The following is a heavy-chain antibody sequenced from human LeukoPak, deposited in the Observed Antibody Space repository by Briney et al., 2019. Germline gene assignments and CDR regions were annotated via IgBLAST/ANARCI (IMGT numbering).Heavy chain of an antibody. CDR2: INYSGST. CDR3: ASIRKRVWGSYRTNYYYSMDV. CDR1: DGSISSYY. D-gene: IGHD3-16*02. V-gene: IGHV4-59*12. J-gene: IGHJ6*03. Sequence: PSETLSLTCTVYDGSISSYYWSWIRQPPGKGLEWIGEINYSGSTNYNPSLKSRVTISVDTSKNQFSLKLSSVTAADTAVYYCASIRKRVWGSYRTNYYYSMDVWGEGTPVTVSS.